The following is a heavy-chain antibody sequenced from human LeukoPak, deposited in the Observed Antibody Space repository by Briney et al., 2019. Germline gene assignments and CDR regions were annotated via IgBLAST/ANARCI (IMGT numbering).Heavy chain of an antibody. D-gene: IGHD2-2*01. CDR3: ARVPAAAMGPYYFDY. CDR2: IYHSGST. Sequence: SETLSLTCTVSGYSISSGYYWGWIRQPPGEGLEWIGSIYHSGSTYYNPSLKSRVTISVDTSKNQFSLKLSSVTAADTAVYYCARVPAAAMGPYYFDYWGQGTLVTVSS. CDR1: GYSISSGYY. J-gene: IGHJ4*02. V-gene: IGHV4-38-2*02.